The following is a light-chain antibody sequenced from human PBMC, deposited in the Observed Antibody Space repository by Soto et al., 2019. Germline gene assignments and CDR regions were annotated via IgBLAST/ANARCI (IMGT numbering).Light chain of an antibody. CDR1: SSDVGGYNY. Sequence: QSVLTQPASVSGSPGQSITISCTGTSSDVGGYNYVSWYQQHPGKAPKLMIYEVSNRPSGVSNRFSGSKSGNTASLTISGLQAEDEADYYCSSYTSSSRVFGTATKLTVL. CDR3: SSYTSSSRV. CDR2: EVS. J-gene: IGLJ1*01. V-gene: IGLV2-14*01.